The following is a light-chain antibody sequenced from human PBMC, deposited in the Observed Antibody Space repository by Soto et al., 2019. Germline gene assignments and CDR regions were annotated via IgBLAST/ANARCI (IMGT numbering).Light chain of an antibody. Sequence: EIVLTQSPGTLSFSPGETATLSCRASQSVRSSYLAWYQQKPGQAPRLLIYGASNRPTGIPEKFRGSGSGADFSLTISRLEPEDFAVYYCQQYGSTPPVYTFGQGTKLEI. CDR2: GAS. CDR1: QSVRSSY. V-gene: IGKV3-20*01. J-gene: IGKJ2*01. CDR3: QQYGSTPPVYT.